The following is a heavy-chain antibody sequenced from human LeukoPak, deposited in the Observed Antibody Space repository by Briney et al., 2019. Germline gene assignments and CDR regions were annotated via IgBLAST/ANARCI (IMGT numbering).Heavy chain of an antibody. V-gene: IGHV1-69*05. CDR1: VGTFTSYA. Sequence: SSVKASCKASVGTFTSYAISWVRHAPGHGLEWRGGSITIFGTANYAQKFQGRITITTDESTSTAYMELSSLRSEDTAVYYCARDLIAGQEYFQHWGQGTLVTVSS. J-gene: IGHJ1*01. D-gene: IGHD2-15*01. CDR2: SITIFGTA. CDR3: ARDLIAGQEYFQH.